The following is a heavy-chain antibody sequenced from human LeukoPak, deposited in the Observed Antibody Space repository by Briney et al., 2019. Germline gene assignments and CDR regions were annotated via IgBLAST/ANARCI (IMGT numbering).Heavy chain of an antibody. CDR3: ASTGRYYYYYGMDV. V-gene: IGHV4-59*01. CDR1: GGSISSYY. CDR2: IYYSGST. J-gene: IGHJ6*02. Sequence: PSETLSLTCTVSGGSISSYYWSWIRQPPGKGLEWIGYIYYSGSTNYNPSLKSRVTISVDTSKNQFSLKLSSVTAADTAVYYCASTGRYYYYYGMDVWGQGTTVTVSS.